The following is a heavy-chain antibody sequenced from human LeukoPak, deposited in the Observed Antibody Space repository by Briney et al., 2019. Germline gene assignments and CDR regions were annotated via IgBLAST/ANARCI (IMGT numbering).Heavy chain of an antibody. CDR2: IYYSGST. CDR3: ARGRPSLVVPAASFYYYYMDV. D-gene: IGHD2-2*01. J-gene: IGHJ6*03. Sequence: PSETLSLTCTVSGGSISSSSYYWGWIRQPPGKGLEWIGSIYYSGSTYYNPSLKSRVTISVDTSKNQFSLKLSSVTAADTAVYYCARGRPSLVVPAASFYYYYMDVWGKGTTVTISS. CDR1: GGSISSSSYY. V-gene: IGHV4-39*07.